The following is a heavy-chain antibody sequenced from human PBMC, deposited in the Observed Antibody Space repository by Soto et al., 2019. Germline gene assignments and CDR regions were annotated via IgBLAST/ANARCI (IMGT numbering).Heavy chain of an antibody. D-gene: IGHD3-10*01. CDR1: GYSFTSYW. J-gene: IGHJ5*02. CDR2: IYPGDSDT. CDR3: ARRSPSMVRGDKYWFDP. V-gene: IGHV5-51*01. Sequence: RGESLKISCKGSGYSFTSYWIGWVRQMPGKGLEWMGIIYPGDSDTRYSPSFQGQVTISADKSISTAYLQWSSLKASDTAMYYCARRSPSMVRGDKYWFDPWGQGTLVTVSS.